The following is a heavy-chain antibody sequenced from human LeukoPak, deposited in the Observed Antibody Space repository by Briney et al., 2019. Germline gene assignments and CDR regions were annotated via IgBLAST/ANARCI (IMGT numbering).Heavy chain of an antibody. J-gene: IGHJ4*02. V-gene: IGHV1-18*04. D-gene: IGHD1-26*01. Sequence: ASVKVSCKASGYTFTGYYMHWVRQAPGQGLEWMGWISPYNGNTNYAQKLQGRVTMTTDTPTSTAYMELSRLRSDDTAVYYCARDDSGSSKWDYWGQGTLVTVSS. CDR1: GYTFTGYY. CDR2: ISPYNGNT. CDR3: ARDDSGSSKWDY.